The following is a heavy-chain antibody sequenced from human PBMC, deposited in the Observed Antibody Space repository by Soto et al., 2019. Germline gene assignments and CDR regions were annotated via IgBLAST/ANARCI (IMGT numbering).Heavy chain of an antibody. CDR1: GFTFSNYN. Sequence: EVQLVESGGGLVQPGGSLRLSCGASGFTFSNYNMNWVRQAPGKGLEWVSYISSSGSTTYYADSMKGRFTISRDNAKDSLFLQMNSLRDEDTAVYYCARDAFDYDATGYHSDYWGQGTLVTVSS. J-gene: IGHJ4*02. CDR2: ISSSGSTT. D-gene: IGHD3-22*01. V-gene: IGHV3-48*02. CDR3: ARDAFDYDATGYHSDY.